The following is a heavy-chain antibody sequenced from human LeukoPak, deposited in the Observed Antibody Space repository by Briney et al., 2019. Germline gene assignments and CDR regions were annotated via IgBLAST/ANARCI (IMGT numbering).Heavy chain of an antibody. D-gene: IGHD1-26*01. CDR3: ARVGATKEGFDY. CDR2: IYYSGTT. CDR1: GGSISSSDYY. J-gene: IGHJ4*02. V-gene: IGHV4-39*07. Sequence: SETLSLTCTVSGGSISSSDYYWGWIGQPPGKGLEWIGSIYYSGTTYYNPSLKSRVTISVDTSKNQFSLKLSSVTAADTAVYYCARVGATKEGFDYWGQGTLVTVSS.